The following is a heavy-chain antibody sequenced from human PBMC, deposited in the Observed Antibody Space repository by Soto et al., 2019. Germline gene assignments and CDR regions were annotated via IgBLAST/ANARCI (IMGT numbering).Heavy chain of an antibody. CDR1: GGSISSYY. Sequence: QVQLQESGPGLVKPSETLFLSCTVSGGSISSYYWSWFRQSPGKRMEWIGYVHHSWGSSYNPSLQSRVAISLDTSKSQFSLMVTSVTATDTAVYYCARQGFGPLHGLVDVWGQGTTVTVSS. CDR2: VHHSWGS. J-gene: IGHJ6*02. D-gene: IGHD3-10*01. CDR3: ARQGFGPLHGLVDV. V-gene: IGHV4-59*08.